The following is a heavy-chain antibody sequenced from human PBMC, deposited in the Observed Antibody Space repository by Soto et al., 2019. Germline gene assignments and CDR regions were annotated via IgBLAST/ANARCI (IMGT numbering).Heavy chain of an antibody. D-gene: IGHD6-13*01. J-gene: IGHJ5*02. Sequence: GSLRLSCAASGFTFSSYWMSWVRQAPGKGLEWVANIKQDGSEKYYVDSVKGRFTISRDNAKNSLYLQMNSLRAGDTAVYYCAREFVAAAPQMTNWFDPWGQGTLVTVSS. CDR3: AREFVAAAPQMTNWFDP. V-gene: IGHV3-7*03. CDR1: GFTFSSYW. CDR2: IKQDGSEK.